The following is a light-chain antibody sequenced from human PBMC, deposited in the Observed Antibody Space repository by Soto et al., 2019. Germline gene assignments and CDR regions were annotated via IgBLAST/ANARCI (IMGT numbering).Light chain of an antibody. Sequence: EIVMTQSPATLSVSPGERATLSCRASHSVRSSLAWYQQKPGRAPRLLIYGASTRATGIPVRFSGSGSGTEFTLTISNLQSEDFALYYCQHYFNWPYTFGQGTRLEIK. V-gene: IGKV3-15*01. CDR3: QHYFNWPYT. J-gene: IGKJ5*01. CDR1: HSVRSS. CDR2: GAS.